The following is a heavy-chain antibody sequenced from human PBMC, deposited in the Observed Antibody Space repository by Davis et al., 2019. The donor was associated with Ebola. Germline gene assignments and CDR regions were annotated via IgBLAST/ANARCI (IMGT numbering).Heavy chain of an antibody. CDR2: IKQDGSEK. J-gene: IGHJ4*02. V-gene: IGHV3-7*03. CDR1: GFTFSSYA. CDR3: AREAKRWELLQGGRRNY. Sequence: GESLKISCAASGFTFSSYAMSWVRQAPGKGLEWVANIKQDGSEKYYVDSVKGRFTISRDNAKNSLYLQMNSLRAEDTAVYYCAREAKRWELLQGGRRNYWGQGTLVTVSS. D-gene: IGHD1-26*01.